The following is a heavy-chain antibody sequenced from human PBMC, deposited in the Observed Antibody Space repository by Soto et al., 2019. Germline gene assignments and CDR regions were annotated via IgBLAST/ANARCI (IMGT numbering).Heavy chain of an antibody. CDR3: AKDPLPQAGVVITTAYFAY. J-gene: IGHJ4*02. D-gene: IGHD3-22*01. CDR1: GVTCGSFG. Sequence: VAGVTCGSFGGSCVLQAPGKGLEWVSAISGSGGSTYYADSVKGRFTISRDNSKNTLYLQMNSLRAEDTAVYYCAKDPLPQAGVVITTAYFAYRGKRTPVPVSP. V-gene: IGHV3-23*01. CDR2: ISGSGGST.